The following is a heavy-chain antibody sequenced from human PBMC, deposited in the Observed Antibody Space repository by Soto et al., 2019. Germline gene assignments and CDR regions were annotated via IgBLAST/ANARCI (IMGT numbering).Heavy chain of an antibody. CDR3: AREPHLNYYGSGRYNWFDP. Sequence: AASVKVSCKASGYTFTSYDINWVRQATGQGLEWMGWMNPNSGNTGYAQKFQGRVTMTRDTSMSTAYMELSSLRSEDTAVYYCAREPHLNYYGSGRYNWFDPWGQGTLVTVPQ. CDR2: MNPNSGNT. CDR1: GYTFTSYD. V-gene: IGHV1-8*01. J-gene: IGHJ5*02. D-gene: IGHD3-10*01.